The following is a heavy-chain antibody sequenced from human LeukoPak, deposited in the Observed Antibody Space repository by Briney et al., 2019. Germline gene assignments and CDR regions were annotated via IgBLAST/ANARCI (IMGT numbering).Heavy chain of an antibody. J-gene: IGHJ6*03. V-gene: IGHV4-39*07. CDR2: INHSGST. D-gene: IGHD3-10*01. CDR3: ARGGGQPGEYYYYYYMDV. Sequence: SETLSLTCTVSGGSISSSGYYWGWIRQPPGKGLEWIGEINHSGSTNYNPSLKSRVTISVDTSKNQFSLKLSSVTAADTAVYYCARGGGQPGEYYYYYYMDVWGKGTTVTVSS. CDR1: GGSISSSGYY.